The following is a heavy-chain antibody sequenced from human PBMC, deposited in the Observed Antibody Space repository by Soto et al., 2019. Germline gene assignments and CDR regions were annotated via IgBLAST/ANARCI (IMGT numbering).Heavy chain of an antibody. Sequence: SETLSLTCTVSSGSVSSGGYFWSWIRQLPGKGLEWIGYIYHTGSTFCNPSLKSRVTISLDTSKSQFSLRLTSVTAADTAMYFCAGSSARPMFDYWGPGTLVTVSS. D-gene: IGHD2-2*01. J-gene: IGHJ4*02. CDR3: AGSSARPMFDY. CDR2: IYHTGST. V-gene: IGHV4-31*03. CDR1: SGSVSSGGYF.